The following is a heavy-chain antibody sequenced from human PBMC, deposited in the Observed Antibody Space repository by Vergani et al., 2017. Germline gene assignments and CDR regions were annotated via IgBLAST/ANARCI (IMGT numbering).Heavy chain of an antibody. Sequence: QVQLQQWGAGLLKPSETLSLTCAVYGGSFSGYYWSWIRQPPGKGLEWIGEINHSGSTNYNPSLKSRGTISVDTPKNQFSLKLSSVTAADTAVYYCARGPNWVVPAERSFDYWGQGTLVTVSS. J-gene: IGHJ4*02. CDR1: GGSFSGYY. CDR3: ARGPNWVVPAERSFDY. V-gene: IGHV4-34*01. CDR2: INHSGST. D-gene: IGHD2-2*01.